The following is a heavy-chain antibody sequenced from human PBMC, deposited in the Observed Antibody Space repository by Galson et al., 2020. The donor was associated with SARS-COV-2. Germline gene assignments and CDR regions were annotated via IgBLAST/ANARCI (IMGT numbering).Heavy chain of an antibody. V-gene: IGHV4-34*01. D-gene: IGHD6-13*01. CDR3: SRDQGYGSSWSIVAPFDH. Sequence: SQASETLSLTCAVYGGSFSGYYWSWIRQPPGKGLEWIGEINHSGSTNYNPSLKSRVTISVDTSKNQFSLNLSSVTAADTAVYYCSRDQGYGSSWSIVAPFDHWGQGTLVTVSS. CDR1: GGSFSGYY. J-gene: IGHJ4*02. CDR2: INHSGST.